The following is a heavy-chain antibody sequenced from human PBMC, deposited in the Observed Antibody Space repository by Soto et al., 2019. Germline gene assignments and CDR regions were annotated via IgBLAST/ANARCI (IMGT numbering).Heavy chain of an antibody. V-gene: IGHV1-18*01. CDR1: GYTFIIYA. Sequence: GASLQVPCKPSGYTFIIYALSWVRQAPGQGLEWMGWMSADNGNTNYAQNFQGRVTMTPDTSTSTAYMELRSMRYEDTFVYYCERGGYFYDSSGYLEYDFDCWG. J-gene: IGHJ4*01. CDR3: ERGGYFYDSSGYLEYDFDC. D-gene: IGHD3-22*01. CDR2: MSADNGNT.